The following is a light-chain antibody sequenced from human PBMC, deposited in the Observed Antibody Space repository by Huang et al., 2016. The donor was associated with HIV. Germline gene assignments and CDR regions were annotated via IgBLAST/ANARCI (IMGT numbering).Light chain of an antibody. J-gene: IGKJ1*01. CDR2: GES. CDR3: QQSYTTPWT. V-gene: IGKV1-39*01. Sequence: DIQMTQSPSSLSASVGDRVTITCRSSRSISKYLNWYQQKPGKAPKLLIYGESTLQSGVPSRFSVRASGTDFSLTITSLQPEDFATYYCQQSYTTPWTFGQGTKVEMK. CDR1: RSISKY.